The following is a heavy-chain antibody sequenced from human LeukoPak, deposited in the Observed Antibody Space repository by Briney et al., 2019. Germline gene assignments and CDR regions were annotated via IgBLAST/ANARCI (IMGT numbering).Heavy chain of an antibody. Sequence: GGSLRLSCAGSGFTFSSYWMSWVRQAPGKGLEWVANIKQDGSDKYYVDSVKGRFTISKDNAKNSLYLQMNSLRAEDTAVYYCARGRLDAGSFDYWGRGTMVTVSS. J-gene: IGHJ3*01. D-gene: IGHD3-10*01. CDR1: GFTFSSYW. CDR3: ARGRLDAGSFDY. V-gene: IGHV3-7*01. CDR2: IKQDGSDK.